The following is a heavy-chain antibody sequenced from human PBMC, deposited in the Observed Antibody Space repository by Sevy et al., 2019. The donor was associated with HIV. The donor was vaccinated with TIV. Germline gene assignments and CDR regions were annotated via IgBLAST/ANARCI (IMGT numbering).Heavy chain of an antibody. D-gene: IGHD6-13*01. CDR3: ARGAQQLIVAAFDI. CDR2: ISYDGSNK. CDR1: GFTFSSDA. V-gene: IGHV3-30-3*01. J-gene: IGHJ3*02. Sequence: GGSLRLSCAASGFTFSSDAMHWVRQAPGKGLEWVAVISYDGSNKYYADSVKGRFTISRDNSKNTLYLQMNSLRAEDTAVYYCARGAQQLIVAAFDIWGQGTMVTVSS.